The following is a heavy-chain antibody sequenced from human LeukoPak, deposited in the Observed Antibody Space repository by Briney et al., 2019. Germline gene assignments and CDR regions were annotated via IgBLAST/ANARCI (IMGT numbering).Heavy chain of an antibody. CDR3: ARGGLFKYFFDY. CDR1: GFTFSSHW. V-gene: IGHV3-74*01. J-gene: IGHJ4*02. D-gene: IGHD2-15*01. CDR2: INTDESRI. Sequence: GGSLRLSCAASGFTFSSHWMHWVRQTPGKGLVWVSRINTDESRINHADSVKGRFTISRDNAKNMLYLQMNSLRAEDTAVYYCARGGLFKYFFDYWGQGTPVTASS.